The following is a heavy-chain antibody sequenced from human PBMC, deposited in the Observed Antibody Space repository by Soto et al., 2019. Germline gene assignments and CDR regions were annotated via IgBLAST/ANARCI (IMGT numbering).Heavy chain of an antibody. V-gene: IGHV3-74*01. CDR2: INSDGSST. Sequence: GGSLRLSCAASGFTFSSYWMHWVRQAPGKGLVWVSRINSDGSSTSYADSVKGRFTISRDNTKNTLYLQMNSLRAEDTAEYYCARDPTVTTLNYYYYYMDVWGKGTTVTVSS. D-gene: IGHD4-17*01. CDR3: ARDPTVTTLNYYYYYMDV. J-gene: IGHJ6*03. CDR1: GFTFSSYW.